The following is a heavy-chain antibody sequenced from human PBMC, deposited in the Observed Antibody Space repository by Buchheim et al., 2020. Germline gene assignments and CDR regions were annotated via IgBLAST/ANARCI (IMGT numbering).Heavy chain of an antibody. V-gene: IGHV1-2*04. Sequence: QVQLVQSGAEVKKPGASVKVSCKASGYTFTGYYMHWVRQAPGQGLEWMRWINPNSGGTNYAQKFQGWVTMTRDTSISPAYMELSRLRSDDTAVYYCARAYCGGDCMGREYGMDVGGQGTT. CDR1: GYTFTGYY. CDR2: INPNSGGT. CDR3: ARAYCGGDCMGREYGMDV. D-gene: IGHD2-21*02. J-gene: IGHJ6*02.